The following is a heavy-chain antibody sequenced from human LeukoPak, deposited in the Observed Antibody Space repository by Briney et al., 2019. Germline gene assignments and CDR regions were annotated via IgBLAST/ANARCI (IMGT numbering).Heavy chain of an antibody. CDR1: GGSISSGSYY. CDR3: ARGADFWSGYSDLYYFDY. V-gene: IGHV4-61*02. Sequence: SETLSLTCTVSGGSISSGSYYWSWIRQPAGKGLEWIGRNYTSGSTNYNPSLKSRVTIAVDTSKNQFSLKLSSVTAADTAVYYCARGADFWSGYSDLYYFDYWGQGTLVTVSS. J-gene: IGHJ4*02. CDR2: NYTSGST. D-gene: IGHD3-3*01.